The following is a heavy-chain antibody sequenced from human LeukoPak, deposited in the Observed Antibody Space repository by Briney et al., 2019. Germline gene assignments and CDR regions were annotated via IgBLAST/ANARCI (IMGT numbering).Heavy chain of an antibody. J-gene: IGHJ4*02. CDR2: IKQDGSDK. CDR1: GFAFSSFY. V-gene: IGHV3-7*01. D-gene: IGHD4-17*01. CDR3: ARTTILDY. Sequence: GGSLRLSCAASGFAFSSFYMTWVRQAPGKGLEWVATIKQDGSDKHYVDSVKGRFIISRDNAKNSLYLQMNSLRAEDTAVYYCARTTILDYWGQGTLVTVSS.